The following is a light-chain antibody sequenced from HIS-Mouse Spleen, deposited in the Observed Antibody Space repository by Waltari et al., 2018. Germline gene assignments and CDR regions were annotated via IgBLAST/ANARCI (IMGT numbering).Light chain of an antibody. CDR3: DSAVSSGNHRV. Sequence: SFELTPPPSVSVSPGQTARTTCSVDGLPKIYAYWYQQQSGQAPVLVIYEDSKRPSWIPVSFSGSSSGRMAALTISRAQVEEGADYYCDSAVSSGNHRVFGGGAKLTVL. J-gene: IGLJ2*01. V-gene: IGLV3-10*01. CDR2: EDS. CDR1: GLPKIY.